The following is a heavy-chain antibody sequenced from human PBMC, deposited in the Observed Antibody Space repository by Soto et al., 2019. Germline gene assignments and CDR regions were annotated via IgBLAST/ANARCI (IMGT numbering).Heavy chain of an antibody. D-gene: IGHD6-6*01. CDR1: GGSFSGYY. Sequence: SETLSLTCAVYGGSFSGYYWSWIRQPPGKGLEWIGEINHSGSTNYNPSLKSRVTISVDTSKNQFSLKLSSVTAADTAVYYCARGSSSSWFDPWGQGTLVTVSS. CDR2: INHSGST. CDR3: ARGSSSSWFDP. V-gene: IGHV4-34*01. J-gene: IGHJ5*02.